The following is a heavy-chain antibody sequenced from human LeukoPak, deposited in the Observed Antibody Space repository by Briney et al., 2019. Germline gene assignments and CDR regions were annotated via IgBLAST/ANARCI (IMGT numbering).Heavy chain of an antibody. V-gene: IGHV3-30-3*01. CDR2: ISYDGSNK. CDR3: ARGYDFWSGPTDFDY. J-gene: IGHJ4*02. D-gene: IGHD3-3*01. Sequence: GRSLRLSCAASGFTFSSYAMHWVRQAPGKGLEWVAVISYDGSNKYYADSVKGRFTISRDNSKNTLYLQMNSLRAEDTAVYYCARGYDFWSGPTDFDYWGQGTLVTVSS. CDR1: GFTFSSYA.